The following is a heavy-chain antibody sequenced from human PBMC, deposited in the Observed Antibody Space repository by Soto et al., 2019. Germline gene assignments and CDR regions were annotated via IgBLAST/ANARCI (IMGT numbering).Heavy chain of an antibody. V-gene: IGHV4-59*02. CDR1: GASVSTGY. CDR2: MYFGGSF. D-gene: IGHD3-22*01. CDR3: ARSYYDTTGFAVDP. Sequence: SETLSLTCTVSGASVSTGYWSWIRQPPGKGLGWIGFMYFGGSFNYNPSLTSRVTISVETSKNQFSMKVTSVTAADTAVYYCARSYYDTTGFAVDPWGQGTLVSVSS. J-gene: IGHJ5*02.